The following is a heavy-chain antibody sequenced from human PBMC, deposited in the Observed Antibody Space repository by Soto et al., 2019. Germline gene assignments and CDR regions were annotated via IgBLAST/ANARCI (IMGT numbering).Heavy chain of an antibody. CDR1: GFTFSHYT. CDR2: ITGSGDYI. J-gene: IGHJ6*02. Sequence: VQLVESGGGLVKPGGSLRLSCAASGFTFSHYTMHWVRQAPGKGPEWISSITGSGDYIYYADSVKGRFTISRDNGQNSLFLQMNSLRAEDTAVFYCARDQSWLDTFIAPNYYYGLDVWGQGTTVTVSS. D-gene: IGHD5-12*01. CDR3: ARDQSWLDTFIAPNYYYGLDV. V-gene: IGHV3-21*01.